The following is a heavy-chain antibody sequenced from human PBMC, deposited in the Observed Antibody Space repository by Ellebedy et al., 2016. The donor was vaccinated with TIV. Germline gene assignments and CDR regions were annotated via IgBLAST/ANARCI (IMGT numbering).Heavy chain of an antibody. CDR3: ARGDSSGSAFDY. CDR1: GGSISSGGYY. J-gene: IGHJ4*02. V-gene: IGHV4-31*03. D-gene: IGHD3-22*01. CDR2: IFYSGST. Sequence: MPSETLSLTCTVSGGSISSGGYYWSWIRQHPGKGLEWIGYIFYSGSTYYNPSLKSRVTISVDTSENQFSLKLSSVTAADTAVYYCARGDSSGSAFDYWGQGTLVTVSS.